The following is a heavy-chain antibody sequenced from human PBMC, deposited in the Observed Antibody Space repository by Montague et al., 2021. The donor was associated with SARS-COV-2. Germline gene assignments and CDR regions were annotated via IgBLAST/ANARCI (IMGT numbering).Heavy chain of an antibody. CDR1: SGSISSVTSY. Sequence: SETLSLTCSVSSGSISSVTSYWIWIPHSPGPGPVWIGIPYYSGSTNYNPSLKSRVTISVDTAKSHFSLNLPSVTAADTSVYYWARLVGGNRRSYGMDVWGQGTTVAVSS. CDR2: PYYSGST. D-gene: IGHD3-16*01. J-gene: IGHJ6*02. V-gene: IGHV4-39*02. CDR3: ARLVGGNRRSYGMDV.